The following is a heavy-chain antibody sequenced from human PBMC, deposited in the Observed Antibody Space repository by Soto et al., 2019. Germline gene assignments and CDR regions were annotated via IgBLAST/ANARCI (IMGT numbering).Heavy chain of an antibody. CDR3: ARGGRVAARPGPYDAFDI. J-gene: IGHJ3*02. Sequence: PSQTLSLTCAISGDSVSSNSAAWNWIRQSPSRGLEWLGRTYYRSKWYNDYAVSVKSRITINPDTSKNQFSLQLNSVTPEDTAVYYCARGGRVAARPGPYDAFDIWGQGTMVTVSS. D-gene: IGHD6-6*01. CDR2: TYYRSKWYN. V-gene: IGHV6-1*01. CDR1: GDSVSSNSAA.